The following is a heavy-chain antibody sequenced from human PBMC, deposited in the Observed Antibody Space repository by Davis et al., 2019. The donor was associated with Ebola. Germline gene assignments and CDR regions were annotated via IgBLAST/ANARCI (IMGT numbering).Heavy chain of an antibody. CDR2: INHSGST. V-gene: IGHV4-34*01. CDR3: ARQLRPNWFDP. J-gene: IGHJ5*02. Sequence: PSETLSLTCAVYGGSFSGYYWSWIRQPPGKGLEWIGEINHSGSTNYNPSLKSRVTISVDTSKNQFSLKLSSVTAADTAVYYCARQLRPNWFDPWGQGTLVTVSS. CDR1: GGSFSGYY. D-gene: IGHD5-24*01.